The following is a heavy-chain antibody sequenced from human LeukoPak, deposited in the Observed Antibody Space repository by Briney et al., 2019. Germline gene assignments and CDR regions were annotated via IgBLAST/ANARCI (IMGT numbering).Heavy chain of an antibody. CDR3: TVQVIPSDKWFDP. CDR1: GFTFGAYG. Sequence: GGSLGLSCTASGFTFGAYGMSWVRQAPGKGLEWVGFIRSKPYGGTAEYAASVKGRFTISRDDSKTIAYLDMNALKTEDTAVYHRTVQVIPSDKWFDPWGQGTPVTVSS. J-gene: IGHJ5*02. V-gene: IGHV3-49*04. CDR2: IRSKPYGGTA. D-gene: IGHD2-21*01.